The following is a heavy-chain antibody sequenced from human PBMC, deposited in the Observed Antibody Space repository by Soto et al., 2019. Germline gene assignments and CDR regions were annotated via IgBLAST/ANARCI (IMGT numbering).Heavy chain of an antibody. J-gene: IGHJ4*02. Sequence: GGSLRLSCAASGFTFSSYAMSWVRQAPGKGLEWVSAISGSGGSTYYADSVKGRFTISRDNSKNTLYLQMNSLRAEDTAVYYCAKDGSLLRFLEWLSLPTDYWGQGTLVTVSS. CDR3: AKDGSLLRFLEWLSLPTDY. CDR2: ISGSGGST. D-gene: IGHD3-3*01. V-gene: IGHV3-23*01. CDR1: GFTFSSYA.